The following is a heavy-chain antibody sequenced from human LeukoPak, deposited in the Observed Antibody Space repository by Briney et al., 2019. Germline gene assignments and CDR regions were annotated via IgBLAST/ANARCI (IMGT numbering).Heavy chain of an antibody. Sequence: SETLSLTCAVDGGSFSGYYWSWIRQPPGKGLEWNGEINHSGSTNYNPSLKSRVTISVDTSKNQFSLKLSSVTAADTAVYYCARGSLDSSGYYLDYWGQGTLVTVSS. CDR3: ARGSLDSSGYYLDY. J-gene: IGHJ4*02. V-gene: IGHV4-34*01. D-gene: IGHD3-22*01. CDR2: INHSGST. CDR1: GGSFSGYY.